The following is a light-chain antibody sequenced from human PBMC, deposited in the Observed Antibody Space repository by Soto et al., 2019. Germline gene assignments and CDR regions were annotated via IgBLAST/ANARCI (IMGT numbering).Light chain of an antibody. Sequence: EMVMTQSPATLSVSPGERATLSCRASQSVSSNLAWYQKKPGQAPRLLIYDTSTRATGVPARFSGSGSETEFTLTISSLQPEDLAVYYCQQYSEWPPFTFGQGTRLEIK. J-gene: IGKJ5*01. CDR2: DTS. CDR3: QQYSEWPPFT. CDR1: QSVSSN. V-gene: IGKV3-15*01.